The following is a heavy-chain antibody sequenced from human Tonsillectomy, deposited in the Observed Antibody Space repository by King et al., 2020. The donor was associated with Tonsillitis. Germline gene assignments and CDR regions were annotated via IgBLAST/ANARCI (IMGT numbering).Heavy chain of an antibody. CDR3: AHQGDILTGYDY. Sequence: TLKESGPTLVKPTQTLTLTFTFSWFSLSTSGVCVGGCRQPPGKALDWLALLFWNDDKRYSLSLKSRLTITKDTSKNQVVLTITNMDPVDTATYYCAHQGDILTGYDYWGQGTLVTVAS. D-gene: IGHD3-9*01. CDR2: LFWNDDK. CDR1: WFSLSTSGVC. V-gene: IGHV2-5*01. J-gene: IGHJ4*02.